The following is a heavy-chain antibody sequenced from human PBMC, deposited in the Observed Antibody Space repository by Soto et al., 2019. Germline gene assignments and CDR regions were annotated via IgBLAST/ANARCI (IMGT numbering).Heavy chain of an antibody. D-gene: IGHD3-16*01. CDR2: IYYRGST. J-gene: IGHJ4*02. V-gene: IGHV4-31*03. CDR1: GGSISSGGYY. Sequence: QVQLQESGPGLVKPSQTLSLTCTVSGGSISSGGYYWSWIRQHPGKGLEWIGSIYYRGSTYYNPSLXRXXTTSVDTSKNQFSLKLSSVTAAATAVYYCARGVLHWGQGTLVTVSS. CDR3: ARGVLH.